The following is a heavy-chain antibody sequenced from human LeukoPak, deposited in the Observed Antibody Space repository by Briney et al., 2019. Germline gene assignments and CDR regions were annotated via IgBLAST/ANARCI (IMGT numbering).Heavy chain of an antibody. CDR2: MNPNSGNT. D-gene: IGHD3-22*01. V-gene: IGHV1-8*01. J-gene: IGHJ4*02. CDR1: GYTFTSYD. Sequence: GASVKVSCKASGYTFTSYDINWVRQATGQELEWMGWMNPNSGNTGYAQKFQGRVTMTRNTSISTAYMELSSLRSEDTAVYYCARGTYYYDSSAYYPFDYWGQGTLVTVSS. CDR3: ARGTYYYDSSAYYPFDY.